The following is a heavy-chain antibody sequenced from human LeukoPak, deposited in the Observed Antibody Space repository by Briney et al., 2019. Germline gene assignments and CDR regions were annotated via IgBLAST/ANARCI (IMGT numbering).Heavy chain of an antibody. CDR3: AGPQSRIAVAGRTSSSFDY. Sequence: KVSCXXSGGTFSSYAISWVRQAPGQGLEWMGGIIPIFGTANYAQKFQGRVTITADESTSTAYMELSRLRSEETAVYYCAGPQSRIAVAGRTSSSFDYWGQGTLVTVSS. CDR1: GGTFSSYA. V-gene: IGHV1-69*01. CDR2: IIPIFGTA. J-gene: IGHJ4*02. D-gene: IGHD6-19*01.